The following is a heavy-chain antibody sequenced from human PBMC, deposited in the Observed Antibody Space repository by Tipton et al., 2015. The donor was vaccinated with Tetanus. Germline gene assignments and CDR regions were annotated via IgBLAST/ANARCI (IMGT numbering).Heavy chain of an antibody. J-gene: IGHJ6*02. CDR1: GGSVRGGSYQ. CDR3: ARATPSGSYFVRYYSMDV. D-gene: IGHD3-22*01. CDR2: ISNSGST. Sequence: TLSLTCTVSGGSVRGGSYQWNWIRQTPGKGLEWLAYISNSGSTNSNYSLKSRISIPRDTSKNQFSLRLTSVTAADTAVYYCARATPSGSYFVRYYSMDVWGQGTTVVVSS. V-gene: IGHV4-61*01.